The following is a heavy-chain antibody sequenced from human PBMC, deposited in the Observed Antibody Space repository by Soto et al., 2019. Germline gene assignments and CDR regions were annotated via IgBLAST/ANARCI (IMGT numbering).Heavy chain of an antibody. Sequence: PGGSLRLSCAASRFTFSYYAMHWIRQAPGKGLEWVSAISGSGGSTYYADSVKGRFTISRDNSKNTLYLQMNSLRAEDTAVYYCAEADFWSGYTPLYYYGMDVWGQGTTVTVSS. CDR1: RFTFSYYA. V-gene: IGHV3-23*01. CDR2: ISGSGGST. J-gene: IGHJ6*02. D-gene: IGHD3-3*01. CDR3: AEADFWSGYTPLYYYGMDV.